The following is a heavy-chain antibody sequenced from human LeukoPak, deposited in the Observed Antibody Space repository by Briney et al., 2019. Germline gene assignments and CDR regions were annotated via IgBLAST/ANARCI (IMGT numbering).Heavy chain of an antibody. CDR2: IYYSGST. J-gene: IGHJ4*02. D-gene: IGHD3-16*01. Sequence: GSLRLSCAASGFTFSSYWMSWIRQPPGKGLEWIGYIYYSGSTNYNPSLKSRVTISVDTSKNQFSLKLSSVTAADTAVYYCTRGAGWLIDYWGQGILVTVSS. CDR1: GFTFSSYW. V-gene: IGHV4-59*08. CDR3: TRGAGWLIDY.